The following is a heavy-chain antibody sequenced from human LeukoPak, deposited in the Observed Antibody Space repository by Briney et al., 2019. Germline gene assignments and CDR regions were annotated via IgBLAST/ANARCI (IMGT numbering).Heavy chain of an antibody. CDR3: ASLLASWYIDY. CDR1: GGSFSSNY. V-gene: IGHV4-59*01. J-gene: IGHJ4*02. D-gene: IGHD6-13*01. CDR2: VYYNGNT. Sequence: PSETLSLNCSVYGGSFSSNYWNWIRPPPGQGLEWIGHVYYNGNTNHNPALESRVTISVDTSKNQVSLRLSSVTAADTAVYYCASLLASWYIDYWGQGTLVAVSS.